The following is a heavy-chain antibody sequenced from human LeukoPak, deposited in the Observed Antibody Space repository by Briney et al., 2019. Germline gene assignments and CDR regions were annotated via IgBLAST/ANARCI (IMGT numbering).Heavy chain of an antibody. D-gene: IGHD1-26*01. V-gene: IGHV1-3*01. Sequence: ASVKVSCKASGYTFTSYAMHWVRQAPGQRLEWMGWINAGNGNTKYSQEFQGRVTITRDTSASTAYMELSSLRSEDTAVYYCARESGELVYYFDYWGQGTLVTVSS. CDR1: GYTFTSYA. J-gene: IGHJ4*02. CDR2: INAGNGNT. CDR3: ARESGELVYYFDY.